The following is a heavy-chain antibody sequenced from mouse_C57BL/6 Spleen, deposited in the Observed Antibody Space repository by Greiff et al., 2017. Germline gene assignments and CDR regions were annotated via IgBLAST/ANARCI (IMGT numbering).Heavy chain of an antibody. J-gene: IGHJ3*01. CDR1: GFTFSDYG. CDR3: ATSYYDYSFAY. Sequence: EVKLMESGGGLVKPGGSLKLSCAASGFTFSDYGMHWVRQAPEKGLEWVAYISSGSSTIYYADTVKGRFTISRDNAKNTLFLQITSLRSEDTAMYYCATSYYDYSFAYWGQGTLVTVSA. CDR2: ISSGSSTI. V-gene: IGHV5-17*01. D-gene: IGHD2-4*01.